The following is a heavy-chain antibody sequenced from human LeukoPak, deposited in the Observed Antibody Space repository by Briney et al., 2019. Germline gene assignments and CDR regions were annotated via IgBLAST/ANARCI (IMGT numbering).Heavy chain of an antibody. D-gene: IGHD6-19*01. V-gene: IGHV3-30*18. CDR3: AKDSVSSGWDV. CDR2: ISYDGSNK. CDR1: GFTFSSYG. J-gene: IGHJ6*02. Sequence: PGGSLRLSCAASGFTFSSYGMRWVRQAPGKGLEWVAVISYDGSNKYYADSVKGRFTISRDNSKNTLYLQMNSLRAEDTAVYYCAKDSVSSGWDVWGQGTTVTVSS.